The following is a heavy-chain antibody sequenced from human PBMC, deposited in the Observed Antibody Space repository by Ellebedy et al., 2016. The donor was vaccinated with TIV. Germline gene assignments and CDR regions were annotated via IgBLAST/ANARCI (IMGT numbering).Heavy chain of an antibody. CDR1: RYTFSNFG. CDR2: INVYNGVT. CDR3: ARSKWLMGAFDI. J-gene: IGHJ3*02. V-gene: IGHV1-18*04. D-gene: IGHD5-12*01. Sequence: ASVKVSXKASRYTFSNFGITWVRQAPGQGLEWLGWINVYNGVTHYAQKVHERVTMTTDASTATAYMELRSLRSDDTAVYYCARSKWLMGAFDIWGQGTMVTVSS.